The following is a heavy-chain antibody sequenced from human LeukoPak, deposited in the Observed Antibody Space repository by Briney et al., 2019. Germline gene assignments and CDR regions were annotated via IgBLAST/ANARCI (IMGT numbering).Heavy chain of an antibody. Sequence: GGSLRLSCEVSGFTFNTNDMNWVRQAPGKGLKWVSAISGSGGSTYYADSVKGRFTISRDNSKNTLYLQMNSLRAEDTAVYYCAKDTLYYDSSGYYYWGQGTLVTVSS. D-gene: IGHD3-22*01. J-gene: IGHJ4*02. CDR1: GFTFNTND. V-gene: IGHV3-23*01. CDR3: AKDTLYYDSSGYYY. CDR2: ISGSGGST.